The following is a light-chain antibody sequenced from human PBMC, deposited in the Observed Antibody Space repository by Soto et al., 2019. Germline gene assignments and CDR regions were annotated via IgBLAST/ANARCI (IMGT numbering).Light chain of an antibody. V-gene: IGLV2-14*03. CDR2: DVS. J-gene: IGLJ1*01. CDR3: SSYTTSNTRQIV. CDR1: SSDVGGYNY. Sequence: QSALTQPASVPGSPGQSITISCTGTSSDVGGYNYVSWYQHHPGKAPKLLIYDVSNRPSGISNRFSGSKSDNTASLTISGLQSEDEADYYCSSYTTSNTRQIVFGTGTKVTVL.